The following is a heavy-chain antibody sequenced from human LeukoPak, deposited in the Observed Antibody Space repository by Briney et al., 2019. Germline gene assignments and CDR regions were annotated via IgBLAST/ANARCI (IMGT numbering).Heavy chain of an antibody. J-gene: IGHJ4*02. CDR2: INPSGGST. CDR3: ARGAVGWPLDY. Sequence: ASVKVSCKASGGTFSSYAISWVRQAPGQGLEWMGIINPSGGSTSYAQKFQGRVTMTRDTSTSTVYMELSSLRSEDTAVYYCARGAVGWPLDYWGQGTLVTVSS. CDR1: GGTFSSYA. V-gene: IGHV1-46*01.